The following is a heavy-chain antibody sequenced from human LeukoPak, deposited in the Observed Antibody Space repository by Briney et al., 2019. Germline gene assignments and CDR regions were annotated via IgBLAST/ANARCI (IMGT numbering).Heavy chain of an antibody. CDR1: GFTFSSYA. CDR2: ISGSGGST. V-gene: IGHV3-23*01. CDR3: AKDRGYDSSGYPLDY. Sequence: GGSLRLSGAASGFTFSSYAMSWVRQAPGKGLEWVSAISGSGGSTYYADSVKGRFTISRDNSKNTLYLQMNSLRAEDTAVYYCAKDRGYDSSGYPLDYWGQGTLVTVSS. D-gene: IGHD3-22*01. J-gene: IGHJ4*02.